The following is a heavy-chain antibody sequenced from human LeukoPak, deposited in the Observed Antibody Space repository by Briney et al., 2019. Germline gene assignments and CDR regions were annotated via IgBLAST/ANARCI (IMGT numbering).Heavy chain of an antibody. J-gene: IGHJ4*02. CDR1: GASISSTNNF. V-gene: IGHV4-39*07. CDR2: INYSGTT. CDR3: ARGRWISGSYYNFDY. D-gene: IGHD1-26*01. Sequence: PSETLSLTCTVSGASISSTNNFWGWIRQTPGKGLEWIATINYSGTTHYNPSLKSRFTISADTSNNQFSLRLNSVTAADTAVYYCARGRWISGSYYNFDYWGQGTLVTVSS.